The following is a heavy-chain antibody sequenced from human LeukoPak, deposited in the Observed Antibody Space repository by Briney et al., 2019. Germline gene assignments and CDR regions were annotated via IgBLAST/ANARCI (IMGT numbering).Heavy chain of an antibody. CDR2: IYSGGSA. J-gene: IGHJ4*02. D-gene: IGHD4-17*01. V-gene: IGHV3-53*01. CDR1: GFTVTSNY. CDR3: ARAVTSTEGY. Sequence: GGSLRLSCAASGFTVTSNYMSWVRQAPGKGLEWVSVIYSGGSAYYADSVKGRFTISRDNSKNTLYLQMNGLRAEDTAVYYCARAVTSTEGYWGQGTLVTVSS.